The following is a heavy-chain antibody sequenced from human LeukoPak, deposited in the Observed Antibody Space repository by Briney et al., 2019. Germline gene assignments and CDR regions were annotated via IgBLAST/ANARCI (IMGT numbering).Heavy chain of an antibody. J-gene: IGHJ4*02. Sequence: SETLSLTCTVSGGSISSSSYYWGWIRQPPGKGLEWIGSIYYSGSTYYNPSLKSRVTISVDTSKNQFSLKLSSVTAADTAVYYCATYSGSYSHFDYWGQGTLVTVSS. CDR1: GGSISSSSYY. CDR3: ATYSGSYSHFDY. CDR2: IYYSGST. D-gene: IGHD1-26*01. V-gene: IGHV4-39*01.